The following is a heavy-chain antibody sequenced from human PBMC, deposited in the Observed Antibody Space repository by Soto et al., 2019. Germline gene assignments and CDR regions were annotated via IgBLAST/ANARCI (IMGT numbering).Heavy chain of an antibody. CDR3: VRDFMTMSGIN. Sequence: GGSLRLSCAASGFIFSDYYMHWVRQGPGKGLVWVSCISGDGGRTYYADSAKGRFTISRDNAKSTLYLQMSSLRGDDTAVYYCVRDFMTMSGINWGQGTLVTVSS. V-gene: IGHV3-74*01. CDR1: GFIFSDYY. CDR2: ISGDGGRT. D-gene: IGHD1-20*01. J-gene: IGHJ4*02.